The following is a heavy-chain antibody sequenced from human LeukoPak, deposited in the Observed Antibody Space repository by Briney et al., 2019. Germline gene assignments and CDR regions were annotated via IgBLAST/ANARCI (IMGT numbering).Heavy chain of an antibody. CDR2: IYYSGST. CDR1: GAYINGYY. D-gene: IGHD2/OR15-2a*01. CDR3: ARCLSRCNNGFDI. Sequence: SETLSLTSSLSGAYINGYYWSWPRQPPGKGLEWFGHIYYSGSTTYNPSLKSRVTISVDTSKNQFSLKLSSVTAADTAVYYCARCLSRCNNGFDIWGQGTMVTVSS. J-gene: IGHJ3*02. V-gene: IGHV4-59*01.